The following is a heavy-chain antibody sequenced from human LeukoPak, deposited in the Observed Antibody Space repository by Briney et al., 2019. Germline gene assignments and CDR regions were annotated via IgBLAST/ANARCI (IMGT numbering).Heavy chain of an antibody. J-gene: IGHJ2*01. CDR3: ARGVGGATTPGSGWYFDL. CDR2: INHSGST. Sequence: PSETLSLTCAVYGGSFSGYYWSWIRQPPGKGLEWIGEINHSGSTNYNPSLKSRVTMSVDTSKNQFSLKLSSVTAADTAVYYCARGVGGATTPGSGWYFDLWGRGTLVTVSS. D-gene: IGHD1-26*01. CDR1: GGSFSGYY. V-gene: IGHV4-34*01.